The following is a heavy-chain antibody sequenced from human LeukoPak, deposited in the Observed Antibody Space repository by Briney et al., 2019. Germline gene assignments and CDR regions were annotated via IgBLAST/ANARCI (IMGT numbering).Heavy chain of an antibody. J-gene: IGHJ4*02. V-gene: IGHV4-59*08. D-gene: IGHD5-12*01. CDR3: ASHGFFPGGYEEAKFDS. Sequence: PSETLSLTCTVSGGSISSYFWSWIRQPPGKGLEWIGYIYYSGSASYNPSLKSRVTISIDASKNQFSLKVSSVNAAGPAVDYRASHGFFPGGYEEAKFDSWVRGTLLTVCS. CDR2: IYYSGSA. CDR1: GGSISSYF.